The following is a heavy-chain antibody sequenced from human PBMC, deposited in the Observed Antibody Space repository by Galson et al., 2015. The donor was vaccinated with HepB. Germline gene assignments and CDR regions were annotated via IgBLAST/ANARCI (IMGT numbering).Heavy chain of an antibody. D-gene: IGHD3-9*01. V-gene: IGHV3-48*03. J-gene: IGHJ4*02. CDR1: GFTFSSYE. CDR2: ISSSGFTK. CDR3: ARDGWGLTGYYRGLDY. Sequence: SLRLSCAASGFTFSSYEMNWVRQAPGKGLEWVSYISSSGFTKYYADSVKGRFTISRDNAKNSLHLQMNSLRAEDTAVYYCARDGWGLTGYYRGLDYWGQGTLVTVSS.